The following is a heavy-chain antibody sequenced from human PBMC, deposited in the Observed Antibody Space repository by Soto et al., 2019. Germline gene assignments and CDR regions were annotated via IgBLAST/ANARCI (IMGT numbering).Heavy chain of an antibody. V-gene: IGHV3-33*01. CDR1: GFTFSSYG. J-gene: IGHJ6*02. Sequence: QVQLVESGGGVVQPGRSLRLSCAASGFTFSSYGMHWVRQAPGKGLEWVAVIWYDGSNKYYADSVKGRFTISRDNSKNTLYLQRNSLRAEDTAVYYCARDRDVVVVAAKSSYGMDVWGQGTTVTVSS. D-gene: IGHD2-15*01. CDR2: IWYDGSNK. CDR3: ARDRDVVVVAAKSSYGMDV.